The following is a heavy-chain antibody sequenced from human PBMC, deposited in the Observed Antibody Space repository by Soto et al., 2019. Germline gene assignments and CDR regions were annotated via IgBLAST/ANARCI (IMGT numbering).Heavy chain of an antibody. V-gene: IGHV3-53*01. Sequence: GGSLRLSCAASGISISSSYMSWVRQAPGKGLEWVSLIYSGTNTYYEASVKGRFTISRDNSKNTLYLQMNRLRAEDTAVYYCARASDLLHDYFGMDVWGQGTTVTVSS. CDR3: ARASDLLHDYFGMDV. D-gene: IGHD3-3*01. CDR2: IYSGTNT. CDR1: GISISSSY. J-gene: IGHJ6*02.